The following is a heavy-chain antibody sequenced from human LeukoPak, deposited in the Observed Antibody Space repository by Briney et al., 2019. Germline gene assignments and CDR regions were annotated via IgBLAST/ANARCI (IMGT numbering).Heavy chain of an antibody. CDR3: ATETIGRHYDY. J-gene: IGHJ4*02. D-gene: IGHD1-14*01. CDR1: GFTFSSCV. Sequence: GGSLRLSCAASGFTFSSCVFNWVRQAPGKGLEWVSSIGPTGTDRYYADSVRGRFTISRDNAKNSMYLQMDSLRDEDTAVYYCATETIGRHYDYWGQGTLLTVSS. V-gene: IGHV3-21*01. CDR2: IGPTGTDR.